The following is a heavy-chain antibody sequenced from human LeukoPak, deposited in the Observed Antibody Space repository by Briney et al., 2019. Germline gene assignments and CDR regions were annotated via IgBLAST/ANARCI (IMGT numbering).Heavy chain of an antibody. Sequence: GGSLRLSCAASGFTFNGYAMSWVRQAPGKGREWVSAIGGPGFTTHYADSVKGRFTISRDNSQSTLYLQMNSLRAEDTAVYYCAKGTLTKTHGISWDPFDYWGQGTLVTVSS. D-gene: IGHD6-13*01. CDR2: IGGPGFTT. CDR3: AKGTLTKTHGISWDPFDY. CDR1: GFTFNGYA. V-gene: IGHV3-23*01. J-gene: IGHJ4*02.